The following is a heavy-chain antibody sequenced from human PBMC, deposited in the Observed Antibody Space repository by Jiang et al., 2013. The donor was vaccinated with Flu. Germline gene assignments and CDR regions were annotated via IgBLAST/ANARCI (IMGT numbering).Heavy chain of an antibody. V-gene: IGHV3-23*01. CDR1: GFTFRSYA. Sequence: VQLLESGGGLVQPGGSLRLSCAASGFTFRSYAMSWVRQAPGKGLEWVSAISGSGGSTYYADSVKGRFTISRDNSKNTLYLQMNSLRAADTAVYYCAKGPGQWLVRYPPTDYWGQGTLVTVSS. CDR2: ISGSGGST. CDR3: AKGPGQWLVRYPPTDY. J-gene: IGHJ4*02. D-gene: IGHD6-19*01.